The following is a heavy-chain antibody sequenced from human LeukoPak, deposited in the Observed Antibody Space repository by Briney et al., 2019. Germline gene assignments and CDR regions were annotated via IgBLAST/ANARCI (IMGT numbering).Heavy chain of an antibody. J-gene: IGHJ4*02. V-gene: IGHV7-4-1*02. CDR2: INTNTGNP. D-gene: IGHD3-22*01. CDR3: ARDPNHYYDSSGYYGDY. CDR1: GYTFTNFA. Sequence: ASVKVSCKASGYTFTNFAMNWVRQAPGQGLEWMGWINTNTGNPTYAQGFTGRFVFSLDTSVSTAYLQISSLKAEDTAVYYCARDPNHYYDSSGYYGDYWGQGTLVTVSS.